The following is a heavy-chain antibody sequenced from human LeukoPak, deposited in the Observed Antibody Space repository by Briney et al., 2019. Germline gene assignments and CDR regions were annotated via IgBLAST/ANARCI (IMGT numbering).Heavy chain of an antibody. CDR1: GGTFSSYA. D-gene: IGHD6-19*01. J-gene: IGHJ5*02. Sequence: GASVKVSCKASGGTFSSYAISWVRQAPGQGLEWMGRIIPILGIANYAQKFQGRVTITADKSTSTAYMELSSLRSEDTAVYYCARGVDITGYSSGWSNWFDPWGQGTLVTVSS. CDR3: ARGVDITGYSSGWSNWFDP. V-gene: IGHV1-69*04. CDR2: IIPILGIA.